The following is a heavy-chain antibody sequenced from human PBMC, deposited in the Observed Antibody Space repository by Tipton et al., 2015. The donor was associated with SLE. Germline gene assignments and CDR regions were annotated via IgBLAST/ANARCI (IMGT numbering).Heavy chain of an antibody. CDR1: GGSISSGGYS. Sequence: TLSLTCAVSGGSISSGGYSWSWIRQPPGKGLEWIGYIYHSGSTYYNPSLKSRVTISVDSSKNQFSLKQSSVTAADTAVYYCARLAVLLWFHGMDVWGQGTTVTVSS. CDR3: ARLAVLLWFHGMDV. D-gene: IGHD3-10*01. CDR2: IYHSGST. J-gene: IGHJ6*02. V-gene: IGHV4-30-2*01.